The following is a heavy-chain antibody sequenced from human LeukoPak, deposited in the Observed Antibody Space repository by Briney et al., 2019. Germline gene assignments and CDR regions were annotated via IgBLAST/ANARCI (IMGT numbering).Heavy chain of an antibody. CDR3: VRRPEWGQTGYYFDY. CDR2: ISGSGGST. D-gene: IGHD1-14*01. V-gene: IGHV3-23*01. CDR1: GFTFSSYA. Sequence: PGGSLRLSCAASGFTFSSYAMSWVRQAPGKGLEWVSAISGSGGSTYYADSVKGRFTISRDNAKNSLYLQMNSLRAEDTAVYYCVRRPEWGQTGYYFDYWGQGTLVTVSS. J-gene: IGHJ4*02.